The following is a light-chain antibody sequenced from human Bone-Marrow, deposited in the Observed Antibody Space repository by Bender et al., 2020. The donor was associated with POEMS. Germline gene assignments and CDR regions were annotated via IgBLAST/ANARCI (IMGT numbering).Light chain of an antibody. J-gene: IGLJ3*02. CDR2: NSD. Sequence: QSVLTQPPSASATPGQRVTISCSRSASDRGTTPINWYQHLPGTAPKLIIYNSDQRPSGVPDRFSGSTSGTSASLAISGLQSEDEATYYCAAWDDSLSGWVFGGGTTLTVL. CDR3: AAWDDSLSGWV. V-gene: IGLV1-44*01. CDR1: ASDRGTTP.